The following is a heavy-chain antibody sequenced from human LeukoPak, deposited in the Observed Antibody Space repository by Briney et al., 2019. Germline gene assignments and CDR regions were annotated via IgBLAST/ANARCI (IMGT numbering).Heavy chain of an antibody. V-gene: IGHV4-39*07. CDR2: INHSGST. D-gene: IGHD3-22*01. CDR1: GGSISSSSYY. J-gene: IGHJ4*02. Sequence: SETLSLTCTVSGGSISSSSYYWGWIRQPPGKGLEWIGEINHSGSTNYNPSLKSRVTISVDTSKNQFSLKLSSVTAADTAVYYCARSDEDYYDSSGYQNFDYWGQGTLVTVSS. CDR3: ARSDEDYYDSSGYQNFDY.